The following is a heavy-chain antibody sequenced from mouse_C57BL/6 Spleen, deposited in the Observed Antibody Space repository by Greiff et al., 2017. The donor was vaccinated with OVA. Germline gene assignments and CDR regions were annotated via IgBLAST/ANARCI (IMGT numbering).Heavy chain of an antibody. CDR2: IDPSDSYT. Sequence: QVQLQQPGAELVMPGASVKLSCKASGYTFTSYWMHWVKQRPGQGLEWIGEIDPSDSYTNYNQKFKGKSTLTVDKSSSTAYMQLSSLTSEDSAVYYCAREVEYYFDYWGQGTTLTVSS. CDR1: GYTFTSYW. J-gene: IGHJ2*01. V-gene: IGHV1-69*01. CDR3: AREVEYYFDY. D-gene: IGHD1-1*02.